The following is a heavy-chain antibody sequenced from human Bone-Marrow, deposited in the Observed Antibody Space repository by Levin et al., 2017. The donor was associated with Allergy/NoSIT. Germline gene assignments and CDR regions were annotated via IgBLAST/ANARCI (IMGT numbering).Heavy chain of an antibody. J-gene: IGHJ5*02. V-gene: IGHV1-46*01. Sequence: PAASVKVSCKASGYTFTSYYMHWVRQAPGQGLEWMGLINPSAGTTTFAQKFQGRVTLTRDTSTSTVYMELSSLRSEDTAVYYCARDGGDFWSGYSPIDPWGQGTLVTVSS. CDR1: GYTFTSYY. CDR2: INPSAGTT. CDR3: ARDGGDFWSGYSPIDP. D-gene: IGHD3-3*01.